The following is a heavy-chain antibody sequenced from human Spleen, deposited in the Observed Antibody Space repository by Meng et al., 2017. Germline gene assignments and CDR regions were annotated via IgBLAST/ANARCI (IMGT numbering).Heavy chain of an antibody. J-gene: IGHJ4*02. Sequence: QVQLQQWGAGLLLPSETLSLACAVSGGSCSDYYWSWIRQPPGKGLEWIEEINHSGSTNYNPSLESRATISVDTSQNNLSLKLSSVTAADSAVYYCARGPTTMAHDFDYWGQGTLVTVSS. D-gene: IGHD4-11*01. CDR1: GGSCSDYY. CDR2: INHSGST. CDR3: ARGPTTMAHDFDY. V-gene: IGHV4-34*01.